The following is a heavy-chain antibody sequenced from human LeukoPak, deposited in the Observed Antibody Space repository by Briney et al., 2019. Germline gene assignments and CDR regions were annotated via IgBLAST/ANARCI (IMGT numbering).Heavy chain of an antibody. Sequence: ASVKVSCKASGYTFTSYAISWVRQAPGQGLEWMGWISGHNDDTNYAQRLQGRVTMTTDTSTSTAYMEQRSLRSDDTAVYYCARAGYCSGGSCYPYYYYYYMDVWGKGTTVTVSS. V-gene: IGHV1-18*01. CDR3: ARAGYCSGGSCYPYYYYYYMDV. J-gene: IGHJ6*03. D-gene: IGHD2-15*01. CDR1: GYTFTSYA. CDR2: ISGHNDDT.